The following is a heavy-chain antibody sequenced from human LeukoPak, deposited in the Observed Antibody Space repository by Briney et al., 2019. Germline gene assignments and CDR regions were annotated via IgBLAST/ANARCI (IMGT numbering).Heavy chain of an antibody. J-gene: IGHJ2*01. D-gene: IGHD4-17*01. V-gene: IGHV3-21*01. CDR1: GFTFSSYS. CDR2: ISSSSSYI. Sequence: GGSLRLSCAASGFTFSSYSMNWVRQAPGKGLEWVSSISSSSSYIYYADSVKGRFTISRDNSKNTLYLQMNSLRAEDTAVYYCATGATTVTTGPWGWYFDLWGRGTLVTVSS. CDR3: ATGATTVTTGPWGWYFDL.